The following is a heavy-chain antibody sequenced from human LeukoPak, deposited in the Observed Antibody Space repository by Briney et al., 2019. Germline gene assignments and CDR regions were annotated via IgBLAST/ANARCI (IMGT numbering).Heavy chain of an antibody. CDR1: GGSISTYY. J-gene: IGHJ6*03. CDR2: LYYSGST. V-gene: IGHV4-59*01. Sequence: SETLSLTCTFSGGSISTYYWSWIRQPPAKGLEWIGYLYYSGSTNYNPSLKNRVTISVDTSKNQFSLKLSSVPAADTAVYYCARDPLNYYYMDVWGKGTTVTVSS. CDR3: ARDPLNYYYMDV.